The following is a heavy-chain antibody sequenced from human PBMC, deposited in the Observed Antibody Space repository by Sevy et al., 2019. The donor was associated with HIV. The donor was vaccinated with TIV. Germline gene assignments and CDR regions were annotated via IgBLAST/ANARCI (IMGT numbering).Heavy chain of an antibody. D-gene: IGHD3-9*01. CDR3: ARDLTRIFDY. CDR1: GFTFSSYA. CDR2: ISYDGGNK. Sequence: GGSLRLSCAASGFTFSSYAMHWVRQAPGKGLEWVAVISYDGGNKYYADSVKGRFTISRDNSKNTLYLQRNSLRAEDTAVYYCARDLTRIFDYWGQGTLVTVSS. J-gene: IGHJ4*02. V-gene: IGHV3-30-3*01.